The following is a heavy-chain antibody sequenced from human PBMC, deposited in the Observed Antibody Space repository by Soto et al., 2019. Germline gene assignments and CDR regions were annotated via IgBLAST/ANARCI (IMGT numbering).Heavy chain of an antibody. CDR1: GFTFSNYW. Sequence: LRLSCAASGFTFSNYWMHWVRQGPGKGLVWVSRVNSGESSTSYADSVKGRFTISRGNAKNTLYLQMSSLRFEDTALYYCVCFECGRTAVVTAMEANGYWGQGXLVTVYS. J-gene: IGHJ4*02. D-gene: IGHD2-21*02. CDR3: VCFECGRTAVVTAMEANGY. CDR2: VNSGESST. V-gene: IGHV3-74*01.